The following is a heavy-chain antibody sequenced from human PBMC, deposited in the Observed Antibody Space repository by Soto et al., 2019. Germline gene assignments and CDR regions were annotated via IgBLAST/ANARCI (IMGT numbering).Heavy chain of an antibody. CDR1: GFTFGSYA. V-gene: IGHV3-23*01. J-gene: IGHJ4*02. CDR3: AKRSSSSTFDY. D-gene: IGHD6-6*01. CDR2: ISGSDDST. Sequence: AGGSLRLSCAASGFTFGSYAMSWVRQAPGKGLEWVSVISGSDDSTYYADSVKGRFTISRDNSKNTLYLQMNSLRAEDTAVYYCAKRSSSSTFDYWGQGTLVTVSS.